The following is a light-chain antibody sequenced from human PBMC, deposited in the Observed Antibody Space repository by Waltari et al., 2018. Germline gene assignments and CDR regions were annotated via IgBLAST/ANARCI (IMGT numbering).Light chain of an antibody. Sequence: DIQMTQSPSTLSASVGDRVTITCRASQRISSWLAWYQQKPGKAPKLLIYKASTVESGVPSRFSGSGSGTEFTLTISSLQPDDFATYYCQQYNDYPWTFGQGTKLEIK. CDR1: QRISSW. CDR3: QQYNDYPWT. J-gene: IGKJ2*02. CDR2: KAS. V-gene: IGKV1-5*03.